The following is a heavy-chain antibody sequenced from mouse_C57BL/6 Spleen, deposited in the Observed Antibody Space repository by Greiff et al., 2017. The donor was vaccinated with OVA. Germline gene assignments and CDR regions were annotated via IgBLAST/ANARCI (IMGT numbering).Heavy chain of an antibody. J-gene: IGHJ1*03. CDR2: INPNYGTN. V-gene: IGHV1-39*01. D-gene: IGHD2-5*01. CDR3: ARTSYSTWYFDV. Sequence: EVQLQQSGPELVKPGASVKISCKASGYSFTDYNMNWVKQSNGKSLEWIGVINPNYGTNSYNQKFKGKATCTVNQSSRTPYMQLNSLTSEDSAVYYCARTSYSTWYFDVWGTGTTVTVSS. CDR1: GYSFTDYN.